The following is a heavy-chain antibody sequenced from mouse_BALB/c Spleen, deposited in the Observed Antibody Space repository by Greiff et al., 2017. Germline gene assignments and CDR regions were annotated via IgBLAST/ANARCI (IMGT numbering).Heavy chain of an antibody. CDR1: GYSFTSYY. Sequence: VQLQQSGPELVKPGASVKISCKASGYSFTSYYIHWVKQRPGQGLEWIGWIFPGSGNTKYNEKFKGKATLTADTSSSTAYMQLSSLTSEDSAVYFCALGGKGPDWYFDVWGAGTTVTVSS. J-gene: IGHJ1*01. CDR2: IFPGSGNT. D-gene: IGHD1-3*01. CDR3: ALGGKGPDWYFDV. V-gene: IGHV1-66*01.